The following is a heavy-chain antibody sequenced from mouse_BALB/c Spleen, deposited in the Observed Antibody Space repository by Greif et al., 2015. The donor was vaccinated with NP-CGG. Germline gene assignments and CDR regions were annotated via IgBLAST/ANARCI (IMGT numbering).Heavy chain of an antibody. D-gene: IGHD1-1*01. V-gene: IGHV1-80*01. J-gene: IGHJ1*01. Sequence: VQLQQSGAELVRPGSSVKISCKASGYAFSSYWMNWVKQRPGQGLEWIGQIYPGDGDTNYNGKFKGKATLTADKSSSTAYMQLSSLTSEDSAVYFCAREDYGTRYVDVWGAGTTVTVSS. CDR2: IYPGDGDT. CDR1: GYAFSSYW. CDR3: AREDYGTRYVDV.